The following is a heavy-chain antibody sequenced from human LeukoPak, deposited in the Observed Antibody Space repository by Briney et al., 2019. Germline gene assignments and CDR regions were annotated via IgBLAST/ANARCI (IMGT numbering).Heavy chain of an antibody. CDR2: AYYNSNWYY. V-gene: IGHV6-1*01. CDR1: GDSVSTTSAG. J-gene: IGHJ4*02. CDR3: AREWLQSGFDS. D-gene: IGHD5-24*01. Sequence: SQTLSLTCAISGDSVSTTSAGWNWIRQSPSRGLEWLGRAYYNSNWYYNYAVSVKGRITIHPDTPKNQFSLQLNSVTPEDTAVYYCAREWLQSGFDSWGQGTLVTVSS.